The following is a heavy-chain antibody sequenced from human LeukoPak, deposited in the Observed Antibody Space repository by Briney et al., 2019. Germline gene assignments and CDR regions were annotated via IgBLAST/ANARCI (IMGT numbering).Heavy chain of an antibody. V-gene: IGHV3-21*01. CDR2: ISSSSSYI. CDR1: GFTFSSYS. D-gene: IGHD4-23*01. J-gene: IGHJ4*02. Sequence: GGSLRLSCAASGFTFSSYSMNWVRQAPGKGLEWVSSISSSSSYIYYADSVKGRFTISRDNAKNSLYLQMNSLRAEDTAVYYCARDWSRTVTGGGTLHWGQGTLVTVSS. CDR3: ARDWSRTVTGGGTLH.